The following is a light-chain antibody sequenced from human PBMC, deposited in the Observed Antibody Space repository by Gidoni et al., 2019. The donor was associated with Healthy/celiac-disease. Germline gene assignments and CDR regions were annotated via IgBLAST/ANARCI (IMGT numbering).Light chain of an antibody. V-gene: IGKV3-20*01. CDR2: GAS. CDR1: QSVSSSY. Sequence: EIVLTQSPGTLSWSPGERATLSCRASQSVSSSYLAWYQQKPGQAPRLLIYGASSRATGIPDRFSGSGSGTDFTLTISRLEPEDFAVYYCQQYGSSPIFGQGTRLEIK. CDR3: QQYGSSPI. J-gene: IGKJ5*01.